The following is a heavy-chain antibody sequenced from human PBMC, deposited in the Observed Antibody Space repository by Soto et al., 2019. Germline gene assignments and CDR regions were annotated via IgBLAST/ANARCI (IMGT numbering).Heavy chain of an antibody. V-gene: IGHV1-2*02. J-gene: IGHJ5*02. Sequence: ASVKVSCKASGYTFSAFYMHWVRQAPGQGLEWMGWINPNSGGTKSAEKFQGRVTMTRDASISTAYMELSRLTSGDTAVYFCARSDDSTSYRLDLWGAGTMVTVYS. CDR3: ARSDDSTSYRLDL. CDR1: GYTFSAFY. CDR2: INPNSGGT. D-gene: IGHD3-22*01.